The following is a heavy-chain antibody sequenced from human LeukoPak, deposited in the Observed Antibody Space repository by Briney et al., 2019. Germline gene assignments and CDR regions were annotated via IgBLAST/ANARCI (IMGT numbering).Heavy chain of an antibody. D-gene: IGHD3-3*01. CDR1: GGTFSSYT. CDR3: ASGINYDFRTLGD. V-gene: IGHV1-69*02. J-gene: IGHJ4*02. CDR2: IIPILGIA. Sequence: SVKVSCKASGGTFSSYTISWVRQAPGQGLEWMGRIIPILGIANYAQKFQGRVTITADESTSTAYMELSSLRSEDTAVYYCASGINYDFRTLGDWGQGTLVTVSS.